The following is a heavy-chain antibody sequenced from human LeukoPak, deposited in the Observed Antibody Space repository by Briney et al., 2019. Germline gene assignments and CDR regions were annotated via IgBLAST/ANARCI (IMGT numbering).Heavy chain of an antibody. D-gene: IGHD3-10*01. CDR2: ISGSGGST. V-gene: IGHV3-23*01. CDR3: AKAGLRGSRSYNIPNWFDP. Sequence: GGSLRLSCAASGFTFSSYAMSWVRQAPGKGLECVSAISGSGGSTYYADSVKGRFTISRDNSKNTLYLQMNSLRAEDTAVYYCAKAGLRGSRSYNIPNWFDPWGQGTLVTVSS. J-gene: IGHJ5*02. CDR1: GFTFSSYA.